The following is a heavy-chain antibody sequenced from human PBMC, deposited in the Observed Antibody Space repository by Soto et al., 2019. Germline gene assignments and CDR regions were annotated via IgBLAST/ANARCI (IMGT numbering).Heavy chain of an antibody. CDR2: INPNSGGT. Sequence: ASVKVSCKASGYTFTGYYMHWVRQAPGQGLEWMGWINPNSGGTNYAQKFQGRVTMTRDTSISTAYMELSRLRSDDTAVYYCARRCGSCYSSDSLYYYGMDVWGQGTTVTVSS. CDR3: ARRCGSCYSSDSLYYYGMDV. D-gene: IGHD2-15*01. J-gene: IGHJ6*02. V-gene: IGHV1-2*02. CDR1: GYTFTGYY.